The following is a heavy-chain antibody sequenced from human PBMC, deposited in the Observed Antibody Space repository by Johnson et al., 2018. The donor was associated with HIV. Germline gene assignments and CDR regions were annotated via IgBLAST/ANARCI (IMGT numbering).Heavy chain of an antibody. Sequence: QVQLVESGGGLVKPGGSLRLSCAASGFTFSDYYMSWIRQAPGKGLEWVSYISSSGSTIYYADSVKGRFTISRDNSKNTLYLQMNNLRVEDTAVYYCARDATPWGGDYVGYAFDLWGQGTVVTVSP. V-gene: IGHV3-11*04. CDR2: ISSSGSTI. CDR3: ARDATPWGGDYVGYAFDL. CDR1: GFTFSDYY. J-gene: IGHJ3*01. D-gene: IGHD4-17*01.